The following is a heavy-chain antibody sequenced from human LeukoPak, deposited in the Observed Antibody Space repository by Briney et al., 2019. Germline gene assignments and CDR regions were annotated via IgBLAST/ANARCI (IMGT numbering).Heavy chain of an antibody. V-gene: IGHV1-69*05. CDR3: ARGIGATVDAYYFDY. CDR1: GGTFSSYA. J-gene: IGHJ4*02. CDR2: IIPIFGTA. D-gene: IGHD4-23*01. Sequence: VASVKVSCKASGGTFSSYAISWVRQAPGQGLEWMGGIIPIFGTANYAQKFQGRVTITTDESTSTAYMELSSLRSEDTAVYYCARGIGATVDAYYFDYWGQGTLVTVSS.